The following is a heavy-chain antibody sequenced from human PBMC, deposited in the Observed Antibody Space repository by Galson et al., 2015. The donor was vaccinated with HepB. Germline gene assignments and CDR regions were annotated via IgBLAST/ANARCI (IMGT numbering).Heavy chain of an antibody. D-gene: IGHD4-17*01. V-gene: IGHV1-69*06. CDR2: IIPIFGTA. J-gene: IGHJ6*02. CDR3: ARDNDYGTSYYYYGMDV. CDR1: GGTFSSYA. Sequence: SVKVSCKASGGTFSSYAISWVRQAPGQGLEWMGGIIPIFGTANYAQKFQGRVTITADKSTSTAYMELSSLRSEDTAVYYCARDNDYGTSYYYYGMDVWGQGTTVTVSS.